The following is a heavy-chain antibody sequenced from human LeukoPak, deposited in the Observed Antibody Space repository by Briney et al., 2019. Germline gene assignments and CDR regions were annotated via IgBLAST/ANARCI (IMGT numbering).Heavy chain of an antibody. CDR1: GFTFSSYA. CDR3: ARGDDWLPDY. CDR2: ISYDGSNK. Sequence: GRSLRLSCAASGFTFSSYAMHWVRQAPGKGLEWVAVISYDGSNKYYADSVKGRFTISRDNSKNTLYLQMNSLRAEDTAVYYCARGDDWLPDYWGQGTLVTVPS. J-gene: IGHJ4*02. V-gene: IGHV3-30-3*01. D-gene: IGHD3-9*01.